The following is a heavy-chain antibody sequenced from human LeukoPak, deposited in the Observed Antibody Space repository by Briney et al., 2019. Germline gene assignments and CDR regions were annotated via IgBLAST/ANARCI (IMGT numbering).Heavy chain of an antibody. CDR1: GFTFSSYG. V-gene: IGHV3-30*02. D-gene: IGHD3-3*01. Sequence: GGSLRLSCAASGFTFSSYGMHWVRQAPGKGLEWVAFIRYDGSNKYYADSVKGRFTISRDNAKNSFYLQMNSLRVEDTAVYYCAREPQQFLEWLLDASPDYYYYMDVWGKGTTVTVSS. CDR2: IRYDGSNK. CDR3: AREPQQFLEWLLDASPDYYYYMDV. J-gene: IGHJ6*03.